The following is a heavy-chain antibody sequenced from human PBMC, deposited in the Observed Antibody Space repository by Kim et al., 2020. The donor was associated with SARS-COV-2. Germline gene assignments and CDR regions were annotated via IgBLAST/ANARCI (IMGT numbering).Heavy chain of an antibody. J-gene: IGHJ4*02. Sequence: NYAQKLQGRVTMTTDTSTSTAYMELRSLRSDDTAVYYCARESRSGSIDYWGQGTLVTVSS. D-gene: IGHD3-10*01. CDR3: ARESRSGSIDY. V-gene: IGHV1-18*01.